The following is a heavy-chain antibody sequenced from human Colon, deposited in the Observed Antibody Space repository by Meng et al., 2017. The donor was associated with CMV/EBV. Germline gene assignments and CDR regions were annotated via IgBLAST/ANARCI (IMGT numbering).Heavy chain of an antibody. CDR1: GFTFSSYG. J-gene: IGHJ4*02. CDR3: ARGGGDSSGWFDY. V-gene: IGHV3-7*01. D-gene: IGHD6-19*01. Sequence: GGSRRLSCAASGFTFSSYGMSWVRQAPGRGLEWVANIKQDGSEKYYVDSVKGRFTISRDNAKNSLYLQMNSLRAEDTAVYYCARGGGDSSGWFDYWGQGTLVTVSS. CDR2: IKQDGSEK.